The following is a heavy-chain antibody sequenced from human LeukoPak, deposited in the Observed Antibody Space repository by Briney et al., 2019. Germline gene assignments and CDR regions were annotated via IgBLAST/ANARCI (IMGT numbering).Heavy chain of an antibody. J-gene: IGHJ5*02. CDR3: ARDGVGKGNWFDP. V-gene: IGHV1-69*13. Sequence: SVKVSCKASGGTFSSYAISWVRQAPGQGLEWMGGIIPIFGTANYAQKFQGRVTITADESTSTAYMELSSLRSDDTAVYYCARDGVGKGNWFDPWGQGTLVTVSS. D-gene: IGHD2-15*01. CDR2: IIPIFGTA. CDR1: GGTFSSYA.